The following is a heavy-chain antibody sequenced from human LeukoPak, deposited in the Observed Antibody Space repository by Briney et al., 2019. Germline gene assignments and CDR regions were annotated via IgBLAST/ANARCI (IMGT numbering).Heavy chain of an antibody. CDR3: ARAYYDFWSGYSCDY. CDR1: GGSISSNNW. J-gene: IGHJ4*02. Sequence: SETLSLTCAVSGGSISSNNWWGWVRQPPGKGLEWIGEIYHSGSPNYNPSLKSRVTISVDKSRNHFSLNLSSVTAADTAVYYCARAYYDFWSGYSCDYWGQGTLVTVSS. V-gene: IGHV4-4*02. CDR2: IYHSGSP. D-gene: IGHD3-3*01.